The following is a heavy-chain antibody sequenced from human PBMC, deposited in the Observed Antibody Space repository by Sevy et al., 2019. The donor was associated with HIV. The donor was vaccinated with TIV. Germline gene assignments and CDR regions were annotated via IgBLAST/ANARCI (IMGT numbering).Heavy chain of an antibody. CDR3: AKQSGITMVRGVIIDYYYGMDV. D-gene: IGHD3-10*01. V-gene: IGHV3-9*01. CDR2: ISWNSGSI. J-gene: IGHJ6*02. CDR1: GFTFDDYA. Sequence: GGSLRLSCAASGFTFDDYAMHWVRQAPGKGLEWVSGISWNSGSIGYADSVKGRFTISRDNAKNSLYLQMNSLRAEDTALYYCAKQSGITMVRGVIIDYYYGMDVWCQGTTVTVSS.